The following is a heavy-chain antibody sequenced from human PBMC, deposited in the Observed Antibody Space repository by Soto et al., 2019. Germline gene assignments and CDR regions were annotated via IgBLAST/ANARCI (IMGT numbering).Heavy chain of an antibody. D-gene: IGHD4-17*01. J-gene: IGHJ5*02. V-gene: IGHV4-59*01. CDR2: IYYSGST. Sequence: ETLSLTCTVSVGSISSYYWSWVRQPPGKGLEYIGYIYYSGSTNSNPSLKSRVTISVDTSKNQFSLKLSSVTAADTAVYYCSRGRSTVTTVRWFDPWGQGTLVTVSS. CDR3: SRGRSTVTTVRWFDP. CDR1: VGSISSYY.